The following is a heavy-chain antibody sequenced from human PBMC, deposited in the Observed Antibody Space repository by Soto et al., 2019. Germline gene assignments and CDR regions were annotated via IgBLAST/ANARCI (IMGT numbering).Heavy chain of an antibody. V-gene: IGHV3-30*18. D-gene: IGHD1-1*01. CDR3: AKDERSGPGTTFRSRWDY. J-gene: IGHJ4*02. CDR2: ISYDGSNK. Sequence: QVQLVESGGGVVQPGRSLRLSCAASGFTFSSYGMHWVRQAPGKGLEWVAVISYDGSNKYYADSVKGRFTISRDNSKNTLYLQMNSLRAEDTAVYYCAKDERSGPGTTFRSRWDYWGQGTLVTVSS. CDR1: GFTFSSYG.